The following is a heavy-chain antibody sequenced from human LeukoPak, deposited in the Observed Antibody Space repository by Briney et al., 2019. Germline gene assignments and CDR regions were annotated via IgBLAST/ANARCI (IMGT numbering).Heavy chain of an antibody. Sequence: PGGSLRLSCSASGVTFRTYWMHWVRQAPGKGLVWVSRINDDGSSTSYADSVKGRFTISRDNAKNTLYLQMNSLRVEDTAVYYCARYFERGLGVIDYWGQGTLVTASS. CDR1: GVTFRTYW. D-gene: IGHD3-10*01. CDR2: INDDGSST. J-gene: IGHJ4*02. CDR3: ARYFERGLGVIDY. V-gene: IGHV3-74*01.